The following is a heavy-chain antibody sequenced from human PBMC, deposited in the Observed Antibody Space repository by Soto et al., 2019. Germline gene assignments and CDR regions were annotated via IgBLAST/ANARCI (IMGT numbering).Heavy chain of an antibody. CDR3: ARNRRGGGPQVVSDY. CDR2: INHSGST. J-gene: IGHJ4*02. CDR1: GGSFSGYY. V-gene: IGHV4-34*01. D-gene: IGHD2-15*01. Sequence: QVQLQQWGAGLLKPSETLSLTCAVYGGSFSGYYWSWIRQPPGKGLEWIGEINHSGSTNYNPSLNSRVTISVDTSKNQSSLKLSSVTAADTAVDYCARNRRGGGPQVVSDYWGQGTLVTVSS.